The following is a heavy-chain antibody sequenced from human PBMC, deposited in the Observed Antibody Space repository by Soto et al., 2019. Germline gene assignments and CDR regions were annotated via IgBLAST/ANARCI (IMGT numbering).Heavy chain of an antibody. CDR1: GGTFSSYT. V-gene: IGHV1-69*02. J-gene: IGHJ6*03. D-gene: IGHD6-13*01. CDR2: IIPILGIA. CDR3: ASSSYSSPSPLVCYYMDV. Sequence: VASVKVSCKASGGTFSSYTISWVRQAPGQGLEWMGRIIPILGIANYAQKFQGRVTITADKSTSTAYMELSSLRSEDTAVYYCASSSYSSPSPLVCYYMDVWGKGTTVTVSS.